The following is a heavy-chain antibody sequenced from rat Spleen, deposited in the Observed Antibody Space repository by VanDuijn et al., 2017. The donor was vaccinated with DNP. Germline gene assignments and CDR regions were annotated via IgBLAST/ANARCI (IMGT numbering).Heavy chain of an antibody. CDR3: ARDNYGTYGAMDA. V-gene: IGHV5-25*01. Sequence: EVQLVESGGGLVQPGRSLKLSCAASGFTFSNYDMAWVRQAPTKGLEWVASISPSGGSTYYRDSVKGRFTVSRDNAKSSLYLQMDSLRSEDTATYYCARDNYGTYGAMDAWGQGTSVTVSS. CDR2: ISPSGGST. J-gene: IGHJ4*01. CDR1: GFTFSNYD. D-gene: IGHD1-3*01.